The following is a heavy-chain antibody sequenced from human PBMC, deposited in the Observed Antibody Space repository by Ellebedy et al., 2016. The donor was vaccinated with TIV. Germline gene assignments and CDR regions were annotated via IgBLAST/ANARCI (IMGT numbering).Heavy chain of an antibody. CDR1: GGSISSSNW. V-gene: IGHV4-4*02. Sequence: MPGGSLRLSCAVSGGSISSSNWWTLVRQPPGKGLEWIGEIYHIGSTNYNPSLKGRVTISLDKSKNQFSLTLSSVTAADTAVYYCARDGFVGAFDYWGQGTLVTVSS. D-gene: IGHD1-26*01. J-gene: IGHJ4*02. CDR2: IYHIGST. CDR3: ARDGFVGAFDY.